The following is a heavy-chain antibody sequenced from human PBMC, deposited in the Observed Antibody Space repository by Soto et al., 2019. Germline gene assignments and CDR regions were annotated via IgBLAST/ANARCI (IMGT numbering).Heavy chain of an antibody. J-gene: IGHJ3*01. CDR3: AYSTGWYRHDV. Sequence: SETLSLTCTVSGGSISSSDYYWGWIRQPPGKGLEWIGDLLHGGTTNYNPSLKSRVTLSVDTSQNQFSLNLTSVTAADTAIYYCAYSTGWYRHDVWGKGTSVTVSS. CDR1: GGSISSSDYY. V-gene: IGHV4-39*07. D-gene: IGHD6-19*01. CDR2: LLHGGTT.